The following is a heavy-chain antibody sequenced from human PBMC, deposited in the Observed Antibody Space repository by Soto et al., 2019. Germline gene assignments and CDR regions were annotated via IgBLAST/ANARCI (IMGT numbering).Heavy chain of an antibody. Sequence: GGSLRLSCAASGFTFSSYAMSWVRQAPGKGLEWVSAISGSGGSTYYADSVKGRFTIPRDNSKNTLYLQMNSLRAEDTAVYYCAKSQPSPSSSWYYFDYWGQGTLVTVSS. CDR2: ISGSGGST. CDR1: GFTFSSYA. V-gene: IGHV3-23*01. CDR3: AKSQPSPSSSWYYFDY. D-gene: IGHD6-13*01. J-gene: IGHJ4*02.